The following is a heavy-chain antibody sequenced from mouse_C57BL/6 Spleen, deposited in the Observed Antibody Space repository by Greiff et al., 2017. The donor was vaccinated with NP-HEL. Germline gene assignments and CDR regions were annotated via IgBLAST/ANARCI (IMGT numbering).Heavy chain of an antibody. J-gene: IGHJ4*01. CDR2: IYPGSGST. CDR3: ASNYVDYARDY. Sequence: QVQLQQPGAELVKPGASVKMSCKASGYTFTSYWITWVKQRPGQGLEWIGDIYPGSGSTNYNEKFKSKATLTVDTSSSTAYMQLSHLTSEDSAVYYCASNYVDYARDYWGQGTSVTVSS. D-gene: IGHD2-1*01. CDR1: GYTFTSYW. V-gene: IGHV1-55*01.